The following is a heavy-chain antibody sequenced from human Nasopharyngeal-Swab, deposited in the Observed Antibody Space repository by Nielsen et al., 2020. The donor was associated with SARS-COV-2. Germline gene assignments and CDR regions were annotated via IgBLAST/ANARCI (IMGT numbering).Heavy chain of an antibody. Sequence: VRQMPGKGLEWMGRIDPSESYTNYSPSFQGHVTISADKSISTAYLQWSSLKASDTAMYYCARGKTYSSSWDDYWGQGTLVTVSS. CDR2: IDPSESYT. CDR3: ARGKTYSSSWDDY. D-gene: IGHD6-6*01. V-gene: IGHV5-10-1*01. J-gene: IGHJ4*02.